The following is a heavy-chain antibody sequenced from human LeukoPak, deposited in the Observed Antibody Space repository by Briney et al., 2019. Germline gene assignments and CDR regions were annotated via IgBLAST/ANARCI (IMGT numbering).Heavy chain of an antibody. Sequence: ASVKVSCKASGGTFSSYAISWVRQAPGQGLEWMGGIIPIFGTANYAQKFQGRVTITADESTSTAYMELSSLRSEDTAVYYCARVRIAVAGKYYFDYWGQGTLVTVSS. D-gene: IGHD6-19*01. CDR3: ARVRIAVAGKYYFDY. CDR2: IIPIFGTA. J-gene: IGHJ4*02. V-gene: IGHV1-69*13. CDR1: GGTFSSYA.